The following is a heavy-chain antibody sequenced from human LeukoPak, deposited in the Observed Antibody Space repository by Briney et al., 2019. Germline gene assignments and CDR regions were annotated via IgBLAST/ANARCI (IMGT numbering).Heavy chain of an antibody. V-gene: IGHV3-48*02. CDR2: VSDTGNI. CDR1: GFTFSSFT. D-gene: IGHD2-21*01. J-gene: IGHJ4*02. CDR3: ARDGLHKAHFDK. Sequence: PGGSLCLSCAASGFTFSSFTMNWVRQAPGKGLEWVSTVSDTGNIHYSDSVKGRFTISRDNAKNSLYLQMNSLRDEDTAVYYCARDGLHKAHFDKWRQGDLVTVSS.